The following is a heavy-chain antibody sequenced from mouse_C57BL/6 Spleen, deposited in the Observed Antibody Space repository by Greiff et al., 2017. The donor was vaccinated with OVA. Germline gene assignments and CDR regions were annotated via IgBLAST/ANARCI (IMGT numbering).Heavy chain of an antibody. V-gene: IGHV3-6*01. D-gene: IGHD1-1*01. Sequence: VQLKESGPGLVKPSQSLSLTCSVTGYSITSGYYWNWIRQFPGNKLEWMGYISYDGSNNYNPSLKNRISITRDTSKNQFFLKLNSVTTEDTATYYCAREDYGSPYWYFDVWGTGTTVTVSS. CDR1: GYSITSGYY. J-gene: IGHJ1*03. CDR2: ISYDGSN. CDR3: AREDYGSPYWYFDV.